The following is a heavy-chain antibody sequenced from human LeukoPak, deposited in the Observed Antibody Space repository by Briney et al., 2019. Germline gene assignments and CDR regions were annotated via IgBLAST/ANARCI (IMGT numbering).Heavy chain of an antibody. V-gene: IGHV3-21*01. CDR3: ARGYYFDY. Sequence: KPSETLSLTCTVSGASISSYYWSWIRQPPGKGLEWVSSISTNSHYIYYADSVKGRFTISRDNAKNSLYLQMHSLRAEDTAVYYCARGYYFDYWGQGTLVTVSS. CDR1: GASISSYY. CDR2: ISTNSHYI. J-gene: IGHJ4*02.